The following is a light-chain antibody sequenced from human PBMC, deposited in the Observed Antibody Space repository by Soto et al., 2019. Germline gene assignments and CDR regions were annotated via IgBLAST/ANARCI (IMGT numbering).Light chain of an antibody. V-gene: IGKV3-15*01. CDR1: QSVNTN. CDR3: QQYNNWPPHT. J-gene: IGKJ2*01. Sequence: VMTQSPATLSVSPGESATLSCRASQSVNTNLAWYQQKPGRAPRLLIHGASTRATGIPARFSGSGSGTEFTLNISSLQSEDFAVYYCQQYNNWPPHTFGQGTKLEIK. CDR2: GAS.